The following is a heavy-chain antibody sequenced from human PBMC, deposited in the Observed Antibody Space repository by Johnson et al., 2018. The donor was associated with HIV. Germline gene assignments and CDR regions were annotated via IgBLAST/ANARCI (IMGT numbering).Heavy chain of an antibody. CDR2: IDSGGTT. D-gene: IGHD1-26*01. CDR1: GFTFSSYW. CDR3: ARPHSFQYQHAFDI. V-gene: IGHV3-66*04. Sequence: VQLVESGGGLVQPGGSLRLSCAASGFTFSSYWMSWVRQAPGKGLEWVSLIDSGGTTNYEDSVKGRFTISRNDSKNTLYLQMNSLRAADTALYYCARPHSFQYQHAFDIWGQGTKVTVSS. J-gene: IGHJ3*02.